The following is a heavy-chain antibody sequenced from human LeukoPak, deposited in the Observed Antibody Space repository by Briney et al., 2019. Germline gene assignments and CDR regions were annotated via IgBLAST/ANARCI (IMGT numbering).Heavy chain of an antibody. CDR3: ARQGVATAIDY. Sequence: SETLSLTCTVSGGSVSSYYWSWIRQPAGKGLEWIGRIYASGNTNYNPSLKSRVTMSVDTSKNLFALKLSSVTAADTAVYYCARQGVATAIDYWGQGTLVTVSS. CDR1: GGSVSSYY. J-gene: IGHJ4*02. CDR2: IYASGNT. D-gene: IGHD2-21*02. V-gene: IGHV4-4*07.